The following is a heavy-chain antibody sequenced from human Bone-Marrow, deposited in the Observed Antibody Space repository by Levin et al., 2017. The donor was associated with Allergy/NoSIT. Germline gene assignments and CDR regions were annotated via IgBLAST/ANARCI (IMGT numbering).Heavy chain of an antibody. J-gene: IGHJ4*02. Sequence: GGSLRLSCAASGFTFSSSWMHWVRQAPGKGLVWVSRVKPDGTYSTYADSVKGRFTISRDNAKNTLYLQMNSLRGEDTAVYYCGRGDSGYLDSWGQGTLGNGSS. CDR3: GRGDSGYLDS. CDR2: VKPDGTYS. V-gene: IGHV3-74*01. CDR1: GFTFSSSW. D-gene: IGHD3-22*01.